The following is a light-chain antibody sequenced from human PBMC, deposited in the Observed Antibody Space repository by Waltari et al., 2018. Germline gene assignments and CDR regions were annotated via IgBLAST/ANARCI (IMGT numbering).Light chain of an antibody. CDR2: EDY. Sequence: NFMLTQPRSVSEPPGNTVTISCTRSSGHNARTTLPWYQQRPGTSPTTVIYEDYHRPSGVPDRFSASFDSSSNSASLTISGLKTEDEADYYCQSYDSNNYVIFGGGTKLTVL. V-gene: IGLV6-57*01. J-gene: IGLJ2*01. CDR1: SGHNARTT. CDR3: QSYDSNNYVI.